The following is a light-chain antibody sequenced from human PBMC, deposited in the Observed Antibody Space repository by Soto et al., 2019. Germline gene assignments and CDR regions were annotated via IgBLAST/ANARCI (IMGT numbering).Light chain of an antibody. CDR3: QQYNSPIT. J-gene: IGKJ5*01. V-gene: IGKV1-5*03. Sequence: DIQMTQYPSTRSASVGDRVTITCRARQDIDTWLAWYQQKPGQAPKLLIYGASSLEPGVPSRFSGSGSGTEFTLTITSLQPDDFATYYCQQYNSPITFGQGTLLDIK. CDR1: QDIDTW. CDR2: GAS.